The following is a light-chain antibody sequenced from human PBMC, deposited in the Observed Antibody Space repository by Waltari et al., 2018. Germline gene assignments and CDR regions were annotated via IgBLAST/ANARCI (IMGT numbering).Light chain of an antibody. V-gene: IGLV2-11*02. CDR3: CSYIGRAL. J-gene: IGLJ2*01. CDR1: SSDVGRFNY. Sequence: QSALTQPRSVSGSPGQSVPIPCPGTSSDVGRFNYVAWYQHHPGRPPRLLIYDVTKRPSGVPDRFSGSKSGNTASLTISGLQDEDEADFYCCSYIGRALFGGGTKLTVL. CDR2: DVT.